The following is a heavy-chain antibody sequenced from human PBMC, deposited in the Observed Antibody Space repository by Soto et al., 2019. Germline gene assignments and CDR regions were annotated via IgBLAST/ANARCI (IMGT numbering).Heavy chain of an antibody. CDR1: GFTFSSYA. D-gene: IGHD6-19*01. J-gene: IGHJ4*02. Sequence: EVQLLESGGGLVQPGGSLRLSCAASGFTFSSYAMSWVRQAPGKGLEWVSGIGGSGAGTNYADSVKGRFTISRDNSKNPLYLQMSSLRAEDTAVYYCARGGGIAVAGTHLDYWGQRTLVTVSS. CDR3: ARGGGIAVAGTHLDY. CDR2: IGGSGAGT. V-gene: IGHV3-23*01.